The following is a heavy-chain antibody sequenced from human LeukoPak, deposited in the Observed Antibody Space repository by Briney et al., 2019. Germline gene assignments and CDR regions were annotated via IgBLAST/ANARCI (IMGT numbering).Heavy chain of an antibody. Sequence: PSETLSLTCAVYGGSFSGYYWSWIRQPPGKGLEWIGEINHSGSTNYNPSLKSRVTISVDTSENQFSLKLSSVTAADTAVYYCARSSPTRYSSSWYHYYYGMDVWGQGTTVTVSS. D-gene: IGHD6-13*01. J-gene: IGHJ6*02. CDR3: ARSSPTRYSSSWYHYYYGMDV. CDR1: GGSFSGYY. CDR2: INHSGST. V-gene: IGHV4-34*01.